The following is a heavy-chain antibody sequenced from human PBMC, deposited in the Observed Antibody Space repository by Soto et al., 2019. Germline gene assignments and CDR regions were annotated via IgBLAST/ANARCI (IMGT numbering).Heavy chain of an antibody. CDR3: ARDSGSYLYGMDV. CDR2: IYYSGST. J-gene: IGHJ6*02. CDR1: GGSISSYY. D-gene: IGHD1-26*01. V-gene: IGHV4-59*01. Sequence: PSETLSLTCTVSGGSISSYYWSWIRQPPGKGLEWIGYIYYSGSTNYNPSLKSRVTISVDTSKNQFSLKLSSVTAADTAVYYCARDSGSYLYGMDVWGQGTTATVSS.